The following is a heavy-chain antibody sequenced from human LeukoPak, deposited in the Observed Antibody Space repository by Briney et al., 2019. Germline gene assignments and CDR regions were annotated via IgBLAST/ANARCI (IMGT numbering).Heavy chain of an antibody. CDR1: GYTFTSYY. J-gene: IGHJ4*02. V-gene: IGHV1-46*01. CDR3: HCVAAAGRVLFDY. Sequence: ASVKVSCKASGYTFTSYYMHWMRQAPGQGLEWMGIINPSGGSTSYAQKFQGRVTMTRDTSTSTVYMELSSLRSEDTAVYYCHCVAAAGRVLFDYWGQGTLVTVSS. D-gene: IGHD6-13*01. CDR2: INPSGGST.